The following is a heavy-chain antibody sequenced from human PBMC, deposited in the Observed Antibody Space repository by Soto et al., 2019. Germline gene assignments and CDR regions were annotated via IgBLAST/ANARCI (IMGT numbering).Heavy chain of an antibody. D-gene: IGHD3-3*01. CDR3: IVWSGDSLGHFPR. Sequence: EGSWRLSCTASGFTFSSYLIHWVRQPPGKGLVWVSRISSDASSTTYADSVKGRFTISRAIAENTLNLQMSSLRVEDTAVYYCIVWSGDSLGHFPRWSQGA. V-gene: IGHV3-74*01. J-gene: IGHJ1*01. CDR1: GFTFSSYL. CDR2: ISSDASST.